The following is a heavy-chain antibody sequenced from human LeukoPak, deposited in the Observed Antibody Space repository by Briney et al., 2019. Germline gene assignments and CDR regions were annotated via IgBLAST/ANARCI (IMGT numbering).Heavy chain of an antibody. D-gene: IGHD3-22*01. Sequence: ASVKVSCKASGYTFTSYDISWLRQAPGQGLEWMGRISAYNGNTNYAQKLQGRVTMPTDTSTRTAFMELRSLRSDDTAVYFCAREYYDYYEGFDYWGQGTLVTVSS. J-gene: IGHJ4*02. CDR2: ISAYNGNT. CDR3: AREYYDYYEGFDY. CDR1: GYTFTSYD. V-gene: IGHV1-18*01.